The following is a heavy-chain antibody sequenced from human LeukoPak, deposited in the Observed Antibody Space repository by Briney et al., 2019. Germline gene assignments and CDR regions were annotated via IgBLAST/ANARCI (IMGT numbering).Heavy chain of an antibody. CDR1: GFTFSTYG. CDR3: AKDHRSTYGAYYMDV. V-gene: IGHV3-30*02. J-gene: IGHJ6*03. D-gene: IGHD3-16*02. Sequence: PGGSLRLSCAASGFTFSTYGMHWVRQAPGKGLEWVAFIRYDGSNKYYADSVKGRFTISRDNSKNTLYLQMNSLRAEDTAVYYCAKDHRSTYGAYYMDVWGKGTTVTISS. CDR2: IRYDGSNK.